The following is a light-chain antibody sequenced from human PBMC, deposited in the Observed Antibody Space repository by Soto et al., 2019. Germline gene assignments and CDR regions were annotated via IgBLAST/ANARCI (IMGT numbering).Light chain of an antibody. V-gene: IGKV3-11*01. J-gene: IGKJ1*01. CDR1: QSVSTY. Sequence: EIVLTQSPATLSLSPGETATLSCRASQSVSTYLAWYQQKPGQAPTLLIYDAATRATGIPARFSGSGSGTDFTLTIGSLEPEDFAVYYCQQRSNWPGTFGPGTKVEIK. CDR2: DAA. CDR3: QQRSNWPGT.